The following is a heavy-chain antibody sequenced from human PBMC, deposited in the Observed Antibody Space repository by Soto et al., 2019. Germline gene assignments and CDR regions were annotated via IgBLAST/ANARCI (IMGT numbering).Heavy chain of an antibody. V-gene: IGHV4-39*01. CDR3: ARQVVIHRGGAFDI. CDR2: MYYSGNT. Sequence: SETLSLTCTVSGGSISSSSSYYWGWIRQPPGKGPEWIGSMYYSGNTYYNPSLKSRVTISADTSKNQFSLKLSSVTAADTAVYYCARQVVIHRGGAFDIWGQGTMVTVSS. J-gene: IGHJ3*02. CDR1: GGSISSSSSYY. D-gene: IGHD3-10*01.